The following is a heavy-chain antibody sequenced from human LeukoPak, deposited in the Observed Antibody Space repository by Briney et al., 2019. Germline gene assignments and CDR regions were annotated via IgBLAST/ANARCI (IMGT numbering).Heavy chain of an antibody. CDR3: ASSGSYRFDY. J-gene: IGHJ4*02. Sequence: GGSLRLSCAASGFTFSSYSMNWVRQAPGKGLEWVSHITASGTAMFYADSVKGRFTISRDNAKNSLYLQMNSLRDEDTVVYYCASSGSYRFDYWGQGTLVTVSS. CDR2: ITASGTAM. D-gene: IGHD1-26*01. CDR1: GFTFSSYS. V-gene: IGHV3-48*02.